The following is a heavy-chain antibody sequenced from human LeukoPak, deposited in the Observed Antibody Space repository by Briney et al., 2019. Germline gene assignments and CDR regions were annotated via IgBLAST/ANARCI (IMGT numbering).Heavy chain of an antibody. CDR2: ISYDGINK. CDR3: ARGGMVRRVMGAFDI. Sequence: GGSLRLSCAASGFTFSDYAMHWVRQAPGKGLEWVAVISYDGINKYYADPVKGRFTISRDNSKNTLYLQMNNLRAEDTAVYYCARGGMVRRVMGAFDIWGQGTLVTVSS. D-gene: IGHD3-10*01. CDR1: GFTFSDYA. V-gene: IGHV3-30-3*01. J-gene: IGHJ3*02.